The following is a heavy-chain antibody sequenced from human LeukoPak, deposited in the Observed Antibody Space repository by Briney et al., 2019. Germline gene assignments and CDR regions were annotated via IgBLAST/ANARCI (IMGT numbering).Heavy chain of an antibody. V-gene: IGHV1-3*01. D-gene: IGHD1-26*01. CDR2: INAGNGNT. CDR3: AREAVGATRGLLDY. Sequence: ASVKVSCKASGYTFTSYAMHWVRQAPGQRLEWMGWINAGNGNTKYSQKFQGRVTITRDTSASTAYMELSSLRSEDTAVYYCAREAVGATRGLLDYWGQGTLVTVSS. J-gene: IGHJ4*02. CDR1: GYTFTSYA.